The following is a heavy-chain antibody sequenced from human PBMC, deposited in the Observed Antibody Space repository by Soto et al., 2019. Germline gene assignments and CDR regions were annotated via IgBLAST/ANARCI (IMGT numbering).Heavy chain of an antibody. CDR2: ISGSGGTT. Sequence: EVQLLESGGGLVQPGGSLRLSCAASGFTFSSYAMSWVRQAPGKGLEWVSAISGSGGTTYYADSVKGRFTFSNNTLYLQMNSLRAEDPSVYYCAKTANGWFSAFDIWGQGTMVTVSS. J-gene: IGHJ3*02. CDR1: GFTFSSYA. V-gene: IGHV3-23*01. D-gene: IGHD6-19*01. CDR3: AKTANGWFSAFDI.